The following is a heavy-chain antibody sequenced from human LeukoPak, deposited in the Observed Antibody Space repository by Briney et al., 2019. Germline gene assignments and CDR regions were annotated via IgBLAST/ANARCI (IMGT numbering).Heavy chain of an antibody. J-gene: IGHJ4*02. V-gene: IGHV3-23*01. D-gene: IGHD6-19*01. CDR1: GFTFSSYA. CDR3: AKLGGWYGGFPPPPGY. Sequence: GGSLRPSCAASGFTFSSYAMSWVRQAPGKGLEWVSAISGSGGSTYYADSVKGRFTISRDNSKNTLYLQMNSLRAEDTAVYYCAKLGGWYGGFPPPPGYWGQGTLVTVSS. CDR2: ISGSGGST.